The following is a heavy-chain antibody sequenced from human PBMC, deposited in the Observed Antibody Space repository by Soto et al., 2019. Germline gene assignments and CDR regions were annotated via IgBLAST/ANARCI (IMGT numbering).Heavy chain of an antibody. Sequence: QVQLVESGGGVVQPGRSLRLSCAASGFSFSKYGMHWVRQAPGKGLEWVAAISDDGTKKYYGDSVKGGFTISRDNSKNTRYLQMDSLPAEDTAIYYCANEFWENGGYYFHCWGQGTLVTVSS. V-gene: IGHV3-30*18. CDR1: GFSFSKYG. CDR2: ISDDGTKK. D-gene: IGHD3-10*01. CDR3: ANEFWENGGYYFHC. J-gene: IGHJ4*02.